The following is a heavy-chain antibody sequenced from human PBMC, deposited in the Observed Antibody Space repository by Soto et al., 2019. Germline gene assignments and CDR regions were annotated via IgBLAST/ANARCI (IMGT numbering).Heavy chain of an antibody. CDR2: IYWDDDK. V-gene: IGHV2-5*02. Sequence: QITLKESGPTLVKPTQTLTLTCTFSGFSLSTGVGVGWIRQPPGKALECLALIYWDDDKRYSSSLKSRLTITKDTTKNQVVLIMTNMDPVDTATYFGAQKSYSASGRVDYWGQANLVTVSA. CDR3: AQKSYSASGRVDY. J-gene: IGHJ4*02. D-gene: IGHD3-10*01. CDR1: GFSLSTGVG.